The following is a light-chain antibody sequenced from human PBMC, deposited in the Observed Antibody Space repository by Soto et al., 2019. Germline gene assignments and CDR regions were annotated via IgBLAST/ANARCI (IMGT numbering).Light chain of an antibody. CDR1: TSNIGADYD. CDR2: GNN. J-gene: IGLJ3*02. V-gene: IGLV1-40*01. CDR3: QSSDISLGEWV. Sequence: QAVLTQPPSVSGAPGQRVTISCAGKTSNIGADYDVHWYRQLPGTAPQLLIYGNNNRPSGVPDRFSGSKSGTSASLAITGLQAEDEADYSRQSSDISLGEWVFGGRTKVTVL.